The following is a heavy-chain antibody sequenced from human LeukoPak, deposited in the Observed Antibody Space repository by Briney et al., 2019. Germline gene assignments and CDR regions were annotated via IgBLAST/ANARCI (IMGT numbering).Heavy chain of an antibody. Sequence: GASVKVSCKASGYTFTGYYIHWVRQAPGQGLEWMGWISAYNGNTNYAQKLQGRVTMTTDTSTSTAYMELRSLRSDDTAVYYCARTYYGDYVDAFDIWGQGTMVTVSS. J-gene: IGHJ3*02. D-gene: IGHD4-17*01. CDR1: GYTFTGYY. V-gene: IGHV1-18*04. CDR2: ISAYNGNT. CDR3: ARTYYGDYVDAFDI.